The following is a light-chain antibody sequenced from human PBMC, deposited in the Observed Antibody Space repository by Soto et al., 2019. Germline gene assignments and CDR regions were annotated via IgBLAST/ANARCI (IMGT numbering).Light chain of an antibody. V-gene: IGKV1-16*02. Sequence: DLQMTQSPSSLSASVGDRVTITCRASQGIGNSLAWFQQKAGKAPKSLIYGGSSLQSGAPSKFSGSGSGTYFTLTISSLQPEDSATYYCQQYYGYPFTFGPGTKVDVK. CDR1: QGIGNS. CDR2: GGS. J-gene: IGKJ3*01. CDR3: QQYYGYPFT.